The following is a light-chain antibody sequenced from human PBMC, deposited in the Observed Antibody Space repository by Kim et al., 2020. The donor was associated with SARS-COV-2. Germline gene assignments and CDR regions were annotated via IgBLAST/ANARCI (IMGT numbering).Light chain of an antibody. V-gene: IGKV3-15*01. J-gene: IGKJ2*01. CDR2: GAS. CDR3: QKYNNWPLYT. Sequence: GSPGERATPSCRASQSGSSNLAWYQQKPGQAPRLRIYGASTRATGIPARFSGSGSGTEFTLTISSLQSEDFAVYYCQKYNNWPLYTFGQGTKLEI. CDR1: QSGSSN.